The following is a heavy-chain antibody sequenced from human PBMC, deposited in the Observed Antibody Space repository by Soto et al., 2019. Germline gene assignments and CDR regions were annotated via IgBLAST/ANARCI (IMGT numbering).Heavy chain of an antibody. Sequence: GGSLRLSCAASGFTFSSYDMHWVRQATGKGLEWVSAIGTAGDTYYPGSVKGRFTISGENAKNSLYLQMNSLRAGDTAVYYCAREQSGEFYYMDVWGKGTTVTVSS. J-gene: IGHJ6*03. CDR3: AREQSGEFYYMDV. CDR2: IGTAGDT. V-gene: IGHV3-13*01. D-gene: IGHD3-10*01. CDR1: GFTFSSYD.